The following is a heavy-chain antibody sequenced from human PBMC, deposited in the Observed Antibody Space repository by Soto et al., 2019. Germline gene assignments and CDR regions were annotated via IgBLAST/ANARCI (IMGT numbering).Heavy chain of an antibody. CDR3: ARASVASRRRGIFYYAQGMEG. CDR1: VGTFRNFG. V-gene: IGHV1-69*01. D-gene: IGHD3-10*01. Sequence: QVLLIQSGAEVRKPGSSVKVSCVVPVGTFRNFGISWVRQAPGQGLEWMGGIIPQFETRQSAQTFRDRFTITLDSSRTTGYMELRSLTSQDTAVYFWARASVASRRRGIFYYAQGMEGWGQRTTV. CDR2: IIPQFETR. J-gene: IGHJ6*02.